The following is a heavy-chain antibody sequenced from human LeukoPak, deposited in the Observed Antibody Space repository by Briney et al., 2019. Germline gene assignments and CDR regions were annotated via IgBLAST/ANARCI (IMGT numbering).Heavy chain of an antibody. Sequence: ASVKVSCKASGGTFSSYAISWVRQAPGQGLEWMGGIIPIFGTANYAQKFQGRVTITADESTSTAYMELSSLRSEDTAVYYCARGAEVEVWTSTPLGESPFDYWGQGTLVTVSS. J-gene: IGHJ4*02. CDR3: ARGAEVEVWTSTPLGESPFDY. CDR1: GGTFSSYA. V-gene: IGHV1-69*13. CDR2: IIPIFGTA. D-gene: IGHD3-16*01.